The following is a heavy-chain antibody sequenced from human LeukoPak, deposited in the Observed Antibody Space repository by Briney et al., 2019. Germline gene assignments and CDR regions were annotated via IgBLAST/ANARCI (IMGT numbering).Heavy chain of an antibody. J-gene: IGHJ6*03. CDR1: GYTFIGYY. CDR3: AREVGGAYYSYYMDV. CDR2: INPNSGGT. Sequence: ASVKVSCKASGYTFIGYYMHWVRQAPGQGLEWMGWINPNSGGTNYAQKFQGRVTMTRDTSISTAYMELSRLRSDDTAVYYCAREVGGAYYSYYMDVWGKGTTVTISS. V-gene: IGHV1-2*02. D-gene: IGHD2-2*01.